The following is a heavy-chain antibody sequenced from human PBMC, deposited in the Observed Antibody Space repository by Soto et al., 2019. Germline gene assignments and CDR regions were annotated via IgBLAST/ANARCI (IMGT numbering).Heavy chain of an antibody. CDR3: ARHLGIVVVVAATGRSYYFDY. Sequence: QLQLQESGPGLVKPSETLSLTCTVSGGSISSSSYYWGWIRQPPGKGLEWIGSIYYSGSTYYNPSLKSRVTISVDTSKNQFSLKLRSVTAADTAVYYCARHLGIVVVVAATGRSYYFDYWGQGTLVTVSS. CDR2: IYYSGST. CDR1: GGSISSSSYY. J-gene: IGHJ4*02. D-gene: IGHD2-15*01. V-gene: IGHV4-39*01.